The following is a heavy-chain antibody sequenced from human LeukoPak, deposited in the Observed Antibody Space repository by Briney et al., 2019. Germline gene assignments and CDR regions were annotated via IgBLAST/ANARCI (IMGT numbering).Heavy chain of an antibody. CDR3: ARGEAHMVRGVYYYYYYMDV. Sequence: SETLSLTCTVSGGSISSDYWSWIRQPPGKGLEWIGYIYYSGSTNYNPSLKSRVTISVDTSKNQFSLKLSSVTAADTAVYYCARGEAHMVRGVYYYYYYMDVWGKGTTVTISS. CDR1: GGSISSDY. J-gene: IGHJ6*03. V-gene: IGHV4-59*08. CDR2: IYYSGST. D-gene: IGHD3-10*01.